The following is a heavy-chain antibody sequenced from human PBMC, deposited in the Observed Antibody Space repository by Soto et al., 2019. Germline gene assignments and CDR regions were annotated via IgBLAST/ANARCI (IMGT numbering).Heavy chain of an antibody. J-gene: IGHJ5*02. V-gene: IGHV4-39*01. CDR3: ARHYSSGSRNWFDP. CDR1: GGSINSSSYF. D-gene: IGHD6-19*01. CDR2: IYYSGST. Sequence: ETLSLTCSVSGGSINSSSYFWGWVRQPPGKGLEWIGSIYYSGSTYYNPSLRSRVTLSVDTSKNQFSLKLSSVTAADTAVFYCARHYSSGSRNWFDPWGQGTLVTVSS.